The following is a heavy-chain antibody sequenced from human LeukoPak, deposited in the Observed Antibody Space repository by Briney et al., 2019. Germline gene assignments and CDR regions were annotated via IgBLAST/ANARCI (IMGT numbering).Heavy chain of an antibody. CDR2: IRYDGSNK. J-gene: IGHJ4*02. CDR1: GFTFSSYG. Sequence: GGSLRLSCAASGFTFSSYGMHWVRQAPGKGLEWVAFIRYDGSNKYYADSVKGRFTISRDNSKNTLYLQMNSLRAEDTAVYYCAKEGAEVAVAAPDYWGQGTLVTVSS. V-gene: IGHV3-30*02. CDR3: AKEGAEVAVAAPDY. D-gene: IGHD6-19*01.